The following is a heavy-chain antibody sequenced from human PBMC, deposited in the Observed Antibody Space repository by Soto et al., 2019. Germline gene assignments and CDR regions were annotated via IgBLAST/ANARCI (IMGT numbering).Heavy chain of an antibody. CDR2: ISSSSSYI. CDR3: ARDYDYGDYGAKDDY. CDR1: GFTFSSYS. D-gene: IGHD4-17*01. V-gene: IGHV3-21*01. Sequence: EVQLVESGGGLVKPGGSLRLSCAASGFTFSSYSMNWVRQAPGKGLXXVSSISSSSSYIYYADSVKGRFTISRDNAKNSLYLQMNSLRAEDTAVYYCARDYDYGDYGAKDDYWGQGTLVTVSS. J-gene: IGHJ4*02.